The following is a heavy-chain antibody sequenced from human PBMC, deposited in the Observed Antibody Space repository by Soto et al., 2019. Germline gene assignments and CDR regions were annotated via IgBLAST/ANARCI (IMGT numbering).Heavy chain of an antibody. CDR2: IYWDDDK. CDR1: GFSLSTSGVG. J-gene: IGHJ4*02. D-gene: IGHD1-26*01. V-gene: IGHV2-5*02. CDR3: AHSWGGVEARRYGYFDY. Sequence: QITLKESGPTLVKPTQTLTLTCTFSGFSLSTSGVGVGWIRQPPGKALEWLALIYWDDDKRYSPSLKSRLTITKDTSKNQVVLTMTNMDPVDTATYYCAHSWGGVEARRYGYFDYWGQGTLVTVSS.